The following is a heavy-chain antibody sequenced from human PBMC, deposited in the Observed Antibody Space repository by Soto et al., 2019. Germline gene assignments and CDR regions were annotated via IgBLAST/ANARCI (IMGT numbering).Heavy chain of an antibody. D-gene: IGHD7-27*01. CDR3: ARELPGLTGVFDY. Sequence: GGSLRLSCAASGFTFSSYSMNWVRQAPGKGLEWVSSISSSSSYIYYADSVKGRFTISRDNAKNSLYLQMNSLRAEDTAVYYCARELPGLTGVFDYWGQGTLVTVSS. J-gene: IGHJ4*02. CDR1: GFTFSSYS. CDR2: ISSSSSYI. V-gene: IGHV3-21*01.